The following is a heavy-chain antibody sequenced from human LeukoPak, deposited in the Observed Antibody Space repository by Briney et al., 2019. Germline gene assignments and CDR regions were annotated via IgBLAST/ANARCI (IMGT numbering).Heavy chain of an antibody. V-gene: IGHV1-18*01. CDR3: AREIVAGRGYFSYYMDV. CDR2: ISTHNGDT. CDR1: GYTFTSNG. Sequence: ASVKVSCKASGYTFTSNGIYWVRQAPGQGLEWMGWISTHNGDTTYAQKFQGRVTMTADTSTSTAFMELRSLSSDDTAVYFCAREIVAGRGYFSYYMDVWGSGTTVTVSS. D-gene: IGHD3-22*01. J-gene: IGHJ6*03.